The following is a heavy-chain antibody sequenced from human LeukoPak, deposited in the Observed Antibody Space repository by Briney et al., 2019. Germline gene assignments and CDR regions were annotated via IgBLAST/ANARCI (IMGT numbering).Heavy chain of an antibody. J-gene: IGHJ4*02. CDR3: AKDIWSRLQLTEVLYGSGSYGFDY. CDR2: ISWDGGST. Sequence: PGGSLRLSCAASGFTFDDYVMHWVRQAPGKGLEWVSLISWDGGSTYYADSVKGRFTISRDNSKNSLYLQMNSLRAEDTALYYCAKDIWSRLQLTEVLYGSGSYGFDYWGQGTLVTVSS. D-gene: IGHD3-10*01. CDR1: GFTFDDYV. V-gene: IGHV3-43D*03.